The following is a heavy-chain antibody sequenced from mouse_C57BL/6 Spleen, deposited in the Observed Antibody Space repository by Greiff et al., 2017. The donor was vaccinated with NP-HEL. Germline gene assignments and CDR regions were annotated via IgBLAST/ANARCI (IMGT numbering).Heavy chain of an antibody. D-gene: IGHD3-1*01. J-gene: IGHJ2*01. CDR2: ISYDGSN. CDR1: GYSITSGYY. Sequence: DVKLQESGPGLVKPSQSLSLTCSVTGYSITSGYYWNWIRQFPGNKLEWMGYISYDGSNNYNPSLKNRISITRDTSKNQFFLKLNSVTTEDTATYYCARGGRGPPFDYWGQGTTLTVSS. CDR3: ARGGRGPPFDY. V-gene: IGHV3-6*01.